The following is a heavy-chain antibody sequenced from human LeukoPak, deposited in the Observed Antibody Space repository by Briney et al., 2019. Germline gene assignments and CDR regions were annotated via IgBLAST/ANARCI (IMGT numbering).Heavy chain of an antibody. CDR3: ARKPIVNSAWYYFDF. J-gene: IGHJ4*02. CDR2: IYYSGSA. V-gene: IGHV4-39*07. CDR1: GGSVNSGTWY. Sequence: SETLSLTCTVSGGSVNSGTWYWSWIRQPPGKGLEWIGDIYYSGSAYYNPSLKSRVTMSVDTSKNQFSLKLSSVTAADTAVYYCARKPIVNSAWYYFDFWGQGTLVTVSS. D-gene: IGHD3-22*01.